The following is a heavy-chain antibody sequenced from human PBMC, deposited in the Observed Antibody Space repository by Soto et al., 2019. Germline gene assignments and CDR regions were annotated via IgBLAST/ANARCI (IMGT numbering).Heavy chain of an antibody. CDR1: DCSLSTYY. CDR3: ARDKGGWPDY. V-gene: IGHV4-59*01. CDR2: IYYTGST. J-gene: IGHJ4*02. D-gene: IGHD1-26*01. Sequence: SETLSLTCTVSDCSLSTYYWTWIRQPPGKGLEWIGYIYYTGSTHYNPSLKSRVSISLDTSKNHFSLQLTSVTAADTAVYYCARDKGGWPDYWGQGTLVTVSS.